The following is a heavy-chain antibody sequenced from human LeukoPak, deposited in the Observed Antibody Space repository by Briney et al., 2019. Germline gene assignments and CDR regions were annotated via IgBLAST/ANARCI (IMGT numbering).Heavy chain of an antibody. CDR3: ARDGYSGSHLFDP. Sequence: SETLSLTCTVSGGPISRYYWSWIRQPAGKGLEWIGRIYTSGSTNYNPSLKSRVTMSVDTSTNQFSLKLSSVTAADTAVYYCARDGYSGSHLFDPWGRGTLVTVPS. V-gene: IGHV4-4*07. CDR1: GGPISRYY. D-gene: IGHD1-26*01. CDR2: IYTSGST. J-gene: IGHJ5*02.